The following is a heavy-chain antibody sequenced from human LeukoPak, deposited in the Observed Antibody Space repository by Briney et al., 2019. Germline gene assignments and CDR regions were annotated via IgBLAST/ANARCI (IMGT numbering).Heavy chain of an antibody. CDR2: IYYSGST. Sequence: SETLSLTCTVSGGSISSSSYYWGWIRQPPGKGLEWIGSIYYSGSTYYNPSLKSRVTISVDTSKNQFSLKLSSVTAADTAVYYCARVFYSRSYYWFDPWGQGTLVTVSS. D-gene: IGHD6-13*01. J-gene: IGHJ5*02. V-gene: IGHV4-39*07. CDR1: GGSISSSSYY. CDR3: ARVFYSRSYYWFDP.